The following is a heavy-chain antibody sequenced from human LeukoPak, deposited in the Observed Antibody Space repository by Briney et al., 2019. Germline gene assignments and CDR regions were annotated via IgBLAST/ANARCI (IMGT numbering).Heavy chain of an antibody. Sequence: GGSLRLSCAASGFTFRSYGIHWVRQAPGKGLEWVAFIRSDGSDKYYADSVKGRFTISRDNSKNTLYLQMNSLRAEDTAVYYCAKAPRAMVRGVIIYYFDYWGQGTLVTVSS. J-gene: IGHJ4*02. V-gene: IGHV3-30*02. CDR1: GFTFRSYG. CDR3: AKAPRAMVRGVIIYYFDY. D-gene: IGHD3-10*01. CDR2: IRSDGSDK.